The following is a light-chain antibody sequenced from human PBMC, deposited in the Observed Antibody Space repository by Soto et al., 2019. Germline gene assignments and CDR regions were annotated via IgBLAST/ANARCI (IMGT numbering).Light chain of an antibody. J-gene: IGKJ2*01. V-gene: IGKV4-1*01. Sequence: DIVMTQSPDSLTVSLGERATINCKSSQSLLYSSINKTYLAWYKHRPGQSPKMLIFWASARESGVPDRFAGSGSETDFTLTISSLQAEDAAIYYCQQYYSDFFTFGQGTRLEIK. CDR2: WAS. CDR3: QQYYSDFFT. CDR1: QSLLYSSINKTY.